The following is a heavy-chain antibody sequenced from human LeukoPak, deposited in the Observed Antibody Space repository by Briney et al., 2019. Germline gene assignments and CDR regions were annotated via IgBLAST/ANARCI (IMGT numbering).Heavy chain of an antibody. Sequence: ASVKVSCKASGYTFTSYGISWVRQATGQGLEWMGWISAYNGNTNYAQKLQGRVTMTTDTSTSTAHMELRSLRSDDTAVYYCAREGAVRDFDYWGQGTLVTVSS. V-gene: IGHV1-18*01. D-gene: IGHD4-11*01. J-gene: IGHJ4*02. CDR1: GYTFTSYG. CDR3: AREGAVRDFDY. CDR2: ISAYNGNT.